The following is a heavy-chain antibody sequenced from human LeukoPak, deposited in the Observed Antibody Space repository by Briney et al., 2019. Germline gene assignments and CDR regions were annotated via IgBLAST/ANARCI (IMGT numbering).Heavy chain of an antibody. CDR2: ISYSGST. CDR1: GGSISSGSYY. V-gene: IGHV4-61*10. Sequence: PSETLSLTCTVSGGSISSGSYYWSWIRQPAGKGLEWIGYISYSGSTNYNPSLKSRVTISVDTSKNQLSLKLNSVTAADTAVYYCARYIWGSYPTFEDYWGQGSLVTVSS. CDR3: ARYIWGSYPTFEDY. J-gene: IGHJ4*02. D-gene: IGHD3-16*02.